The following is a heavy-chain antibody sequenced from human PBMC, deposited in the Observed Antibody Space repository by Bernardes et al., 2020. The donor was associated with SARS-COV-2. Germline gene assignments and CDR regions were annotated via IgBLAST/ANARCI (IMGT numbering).Heavy chain of an antibody. CDR3: ARLDQGLDY. J-gene: IGHJ4*02. CDR2: VYYTGST. CDR1: GGSVQSGSYY. V-gene: IGHV4-61*01. Sequence: SETLPLTCSVSGGSVQSGSYYWNWIRQSPGKGLEWIGYVYYTGSTAYSPSLKSRVTISADTSKNQFSLKLTSVTAADTAVYFCARLDQGLDYWGQGTLVTVSS.